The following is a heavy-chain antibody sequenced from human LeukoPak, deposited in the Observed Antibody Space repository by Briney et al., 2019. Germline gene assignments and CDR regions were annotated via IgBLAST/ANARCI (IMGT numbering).Heavy chain of an antibody. V-gene: IGHV3-9*01. J-gene: IGHJ4*02. D-gene: IGHD6-6*01. CDR1: GFTFDDYA. CDR3: AKAVISSEEFFDY. CDR2: ISWNSGSI. Sequence: GGSLRLSCAASGFTFDDYAMHWVRQAPGKGLEWVSGISWNSGSIGYADSVKGRFTISRDNAKNSLYLQMNSLRAEDTALYYCAKAVISSEEFFDYWSQGTLVTVSS.